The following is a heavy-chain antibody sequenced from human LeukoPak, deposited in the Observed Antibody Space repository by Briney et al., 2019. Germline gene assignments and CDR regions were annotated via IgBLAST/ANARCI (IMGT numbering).Heavy chain of an antibody. CDR3: ATGYSDSLRSPLDS. Sequence: GGSLRLSCAASGLTFNNYALAWIRQAPGKGLEWVSSISGRGGNTYYADSVKGRFTISRDDSKNTLFLQMNSLRAEDTAVYYCATGYSDSLRSPLDSWGQGTLVTVSS. J-gene: IGHJ5*01. CDR2: ISGRGGNT. D-gene: IGHD3-22*01. CDR1: GLTFNNYA. V-gene: IGHV3-23*01.